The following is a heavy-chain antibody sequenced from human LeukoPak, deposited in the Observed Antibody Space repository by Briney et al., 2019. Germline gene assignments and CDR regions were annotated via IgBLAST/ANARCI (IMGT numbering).Heavy chain of an antibody. CDR2: IYTSGST. J-gene: IGHJ4*02. CDR1: GGSISSYY. D-gene: IGHD6-19*01. CDR3: ARYLIAVAGKSYFDY. V-gene: IGHV4-4*07. Sequence: SETLSLTCTVSGGSISSYYWSWIRQPAGKGLEWIGRIYTSGSTNYNPSLKSRVTISVDTSKNQFSLKLSSVTDADTAVYYCARYLIAVAGKSYFDYWGQGTLVTVSS.